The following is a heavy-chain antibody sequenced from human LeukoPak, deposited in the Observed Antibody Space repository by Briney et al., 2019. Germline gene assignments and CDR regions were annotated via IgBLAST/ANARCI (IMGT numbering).Heavy chain of an antibody. V-gene: IGHV1-18*01. CDR1: GYTFTSYG. CDR3: ARAGIWFGELQYNWFDP. Sequence: ASVKVSCTASGYTFTSYGISWVRQAPGQGLEWMGWISAYNGNTNYAQKLQGRVTMTTDTSTSTAYMELRSLRSEDTAVYYCARAGIWFGELQYNWFDPWGQGTLVTVSS. D-gene: IGHD3-10*01. CDR2: ISAYNGNT. J-gene: IGHJ5*02.